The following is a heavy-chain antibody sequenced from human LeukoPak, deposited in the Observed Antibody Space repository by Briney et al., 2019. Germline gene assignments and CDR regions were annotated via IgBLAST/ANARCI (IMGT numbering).Heavy chain of an antibody. Sequence: GGSLRLSCAASGFIFSSYLMSWVRQDPGKGLEWVASVKQEGSEKYYVDSVKGRFTISRDNAKNSLYLQLNSLRAEDTAVYYCARLRFVAATGVSPFDYWGQGTLVTVSS. CDR3: ARLRFVAATGVSPFDY. CDR2: VKQEGSEK. D-gene: IGHD6-13*01. CDR1: GFIFSSYL. J-gene: IGHJ4*02. V-gene: IGHV3-7*01.